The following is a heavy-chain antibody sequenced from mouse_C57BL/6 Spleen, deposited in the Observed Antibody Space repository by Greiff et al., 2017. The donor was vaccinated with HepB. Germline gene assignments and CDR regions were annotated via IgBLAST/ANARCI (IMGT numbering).Heavy chain of an antibody. CDR2: IRNKANGYTT. J-gene: IGHJ4*01. CDR1: GFTFTDYY. CDR3: ASRSPMDY. V-gene: IGHV7-3*01. Sequence: EVQRVESGGGLVQPGGSLSLSCAASGFTFTDYYMSWVRQPPGKALEWLGFIRNKANGYTTEYSASVKGRFTISRDNSQSILYLQMNALRAEDSATYYCASRSPMDYWGQGTSVTVSS.